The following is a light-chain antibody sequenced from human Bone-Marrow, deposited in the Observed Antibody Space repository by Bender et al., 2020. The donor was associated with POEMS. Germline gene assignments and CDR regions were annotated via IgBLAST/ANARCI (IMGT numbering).Light chain of an antibody. V-gene: IGLV2-14*01. CDR3: SSYTSNSALEVV. CDR2: EVN. CDR1: SSDVGGYNY. J-gene: IGLJ3*02. Sequence: QSALTQPASVSGSPGQSITISCTGTSSDVGGYNYVSWYQQHPGKGPKLMIYEVNNRPSGISSRFSGSKSGNTASLTISGLQAEDEADYYCSSYTSNSALEVVFGGGTKLSVL.